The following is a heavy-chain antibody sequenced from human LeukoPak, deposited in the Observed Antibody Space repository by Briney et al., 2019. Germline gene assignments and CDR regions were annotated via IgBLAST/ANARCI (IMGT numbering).Heavy chain of an antibody. CDR2: IRYDGNYE. CDR3: AKRRCSGGSCYDHGFDI. D-gene: IGHD2-15*01. J-gene: IGHJ3*02. V-gene: IGHV3-30*02. Sequence: PGVSLRLSCAASRFTFSSHGMRWVRQAPGEGLEWVAFIRYDGNYENYADFVKGRFTISRDNSKNTLYLQMNSLRTEDTAVYYCAKRRCSGGSCYDHGFDIWGQGNVVTVSS. CDR1: RFTFSSHG.